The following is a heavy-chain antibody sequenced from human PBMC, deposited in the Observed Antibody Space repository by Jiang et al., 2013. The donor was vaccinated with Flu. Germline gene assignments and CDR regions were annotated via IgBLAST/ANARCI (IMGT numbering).Heavy chain of an antibody. V-gene: IGHV4-39*07. J-gene: IGHJ4*02. D-gene: IGHD2-15*01. CDR1: GGSISSSSYY. Sequence: GLLKPSETLSLTCTVSGGSISSSSYYWGWIRQPPGKGLEWIGSIYYSGSTYYNPSLKSRVTMSVDTSKNQFSLKLSSVTAADTAVYFCARGGRPTVVAAYADYWGQGTLVTVSS. CDR2: IYYSGST. CDR3: ARGGRPTVVAAYADY.